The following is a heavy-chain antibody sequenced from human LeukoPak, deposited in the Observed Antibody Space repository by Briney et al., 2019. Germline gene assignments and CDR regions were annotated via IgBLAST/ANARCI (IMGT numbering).Heavy chain of an antibody. CDR3: TRGAGDDY. Sequence: PGGSLRLSCTASGFTFGDYAMSWVRQAPGKGLEWVGFIRSKAYGGTTEYAASVEGRFTISRDDSKSIAYLQMNSLKTEDTAVYCCTRGAGDDYWGQGTLVTVSS. CDR2: IRSKAYGGTT. J-gene: IGHJ4*02. V-gene: IGHV3-49*04. D-gene: IGHD6-13*01. CDR1: GFTFGDYA.